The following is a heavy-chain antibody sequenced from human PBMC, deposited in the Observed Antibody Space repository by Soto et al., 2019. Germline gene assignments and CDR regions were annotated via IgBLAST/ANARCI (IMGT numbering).Heavy chain of an antibody. CDR2: LYYGRSA. CDR1: GDSISSYY. CDR3: ARNYGYGPVTMVRGVSAHNWFDP. J-gene: IGHJ5*02. V-gene: IGHV4-59*01. Sequence: SETLSLTCAVSGDSISSYYCMWIRQPPGKGLESIGYLYYGRSANYNPSLKSRVTLSVDTSTNQCSLTLSSMTAADTAVYYCARNYGYGPVTMVRGVSAHNWFDPWGQGTLVTVSS. D-gene: IGHD3-10*01.